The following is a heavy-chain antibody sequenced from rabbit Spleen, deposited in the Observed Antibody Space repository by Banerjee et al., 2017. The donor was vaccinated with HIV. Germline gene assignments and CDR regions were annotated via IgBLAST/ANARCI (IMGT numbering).Heavy chain of an antibody. V-gene: IGHV1S7*01. CDR2: IVPVFGST. CDR1: GFDFSSYY. D-gene: IGHD4-1*01. CDR3: ARAIVPWLGLTRLDL. J-gene: IGHJ3*01. Sequence: QLKETGGGLVQPGGSLTLSCKASGFDFSSYYMSWVRQGPGKGLEWIGYIVPVFGSTYYANWVNGRFTISSHNAQNTLFLQLNSLTAADTTTYFCARAIVPWLGLTRLDLWGQGTLVTVS.